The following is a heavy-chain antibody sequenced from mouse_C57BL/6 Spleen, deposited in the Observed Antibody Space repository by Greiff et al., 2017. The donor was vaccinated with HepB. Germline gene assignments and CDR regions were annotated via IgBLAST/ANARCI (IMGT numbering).Heavy chain of an antibody. V-gene: IGHV14-1*01. J-gene: IGHJ4*01. Sequence: VQLQQPGAELVKPGASVKLSCKASGYTFTSYWMQWVKQRPEQGLEWIGRIDPEDGDTEYAPKFQGKATMTADTSSHTAYLQLSSLTSEDTAVYYYTVYYRGGDYWGQGTSVTVSS. D-gene: IGHD1-1*01. CDR1: GYTFTSYW. CDR2: IDPEDGDT. CDR3: TVYYRGGDY.